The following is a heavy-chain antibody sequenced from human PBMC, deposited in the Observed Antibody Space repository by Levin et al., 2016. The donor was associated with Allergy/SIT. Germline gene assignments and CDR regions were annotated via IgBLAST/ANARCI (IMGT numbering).Heavy chain of an antibody. J-gene: IGHJ3*02. CDR2: IEYRSNWHR. CDR3: ARDSYSNYENDAFDI. CDR1: GDSVSSNSAA. D-gene: IGHD1-26*01. Sequence: SQTLSLTCAISGDSVSSNSAAWNWIRQSPSRGLEWLGKIEYRSNWHRHYGVSVKGRVGINPDTIKNEISLQLNSVTPEDTAVYYCARDSYSNYENDAFDIWGQGTMVTVSS. V-gene: IGHV6-1*01.